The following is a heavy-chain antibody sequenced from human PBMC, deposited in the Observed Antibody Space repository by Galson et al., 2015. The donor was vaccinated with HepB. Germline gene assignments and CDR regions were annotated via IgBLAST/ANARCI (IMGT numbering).Heavy chain of an antibody. CDR1: GFTFSNAW. V-gene: IGHV3-15*01. D-gene: IGHD6-19*01. Sequence: SLRLSCAASGFTFSNAWMSWVRQAPGKGLEWVGRIKSKTDGGTTDYAAPVKGRFTISRDDSKNTQHLQMNSLRAEDTAVYYCAKAAYSSGRGGLDYWGQGTLVTVSS. CDR3: AKAAYSSGRGGLDY. J-gene: IGHJ4*02. CDR2: IKSKTDGGTT.